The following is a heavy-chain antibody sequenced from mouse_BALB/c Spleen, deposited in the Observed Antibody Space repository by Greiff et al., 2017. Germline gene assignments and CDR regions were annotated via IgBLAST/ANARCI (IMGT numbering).Heavy chain of an antibody. CDR2: ISSGGST. CDR3: ARGPYDGYYGFAY. CDR1: GFTFSSYA. V-gene: IGHV5-6-5*01. D-gene: IGHD2-3*01. J-gene: IGHJ3*01. Sequence: GHLVESGGGLVKPGGSLKLSCAASGFTFSSYAMSWVRQTPEKRLEWVASISSGGSTYYPDSVKGRFTISRDNARNILYLQMSSLRSEDTAMYYCARGPYDGYYGFAYWGQGTLVTVSA.